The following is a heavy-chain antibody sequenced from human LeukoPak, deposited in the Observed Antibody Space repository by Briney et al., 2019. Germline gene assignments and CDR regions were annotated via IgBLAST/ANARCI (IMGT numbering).Heavy chain of an antibody. V-gene: IGHV3-11*03. D-gene: IGHD6-13*01. Sequence: NPGGSLRLSRAASGFTFSDYYMSWIRQAPGKGLEWVSYISSSSSYTNYADSVKGRFTISRDNAKNSLYLQMNSLRAEDTAVYYCASGSSSWYSVGDWGQGTLVTVSS. CDR3: ASGSSSWYSVGD. CDR1: GFTFSDYY. CDR2: ISSSSSYT. J-gene: IGHJ4*02.